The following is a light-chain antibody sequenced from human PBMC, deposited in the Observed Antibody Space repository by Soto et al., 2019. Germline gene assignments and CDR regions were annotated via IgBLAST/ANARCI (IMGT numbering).Light chain of an antibody. V-gene: IGKV1-17*01. Sequence: DIQMTQSPSSLSASVGDRVTITCRASEGIRNDLGWYQQTPGKAPKRLIYAASILQDGVPSRFSGSRSGTEFTLTINSLQPEDFAVYYCQQYGSSLTFGPGTKVDIK. CDR1: EGIRND. CDR2: AAS. CDR3: QQYGSSLT. J-gene: IGKJ3*01.